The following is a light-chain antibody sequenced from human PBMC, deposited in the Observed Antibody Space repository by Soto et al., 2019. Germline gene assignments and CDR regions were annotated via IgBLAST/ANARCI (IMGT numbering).Light chain of an antibody. J-gene: IGLJ1*01. CDR1: SSDVGGYNY. CDR3: CSYAGSYNYV. V-gene: IGLV2-11*01. CDR2: DVS. Sequence: QSVLTQPRSVSGSPGQSVTISCTGTSSDVGGYNYVSWYQQHPGKAPKLMIYDVSKRPSGVPDRFSGSKSGNTASLTISGLQAEDEAHYSCCSYAGSYNYVFGTGTKVTV.